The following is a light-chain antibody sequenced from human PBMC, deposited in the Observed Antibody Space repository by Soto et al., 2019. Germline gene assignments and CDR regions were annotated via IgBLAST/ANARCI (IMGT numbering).Light chain of an antibody. Sequence: VLTQSPATLSLSPGEGATLSCRASQSVPRSYLAWYQQKPGQAPRLLIYGTSSRATGIPDRFSGSGSGTDFTLTISRLEPEDFAVFYCQQYGSSITFGQGTRLEI. V-gene: IGKV3-20*01. CDR1: QSVPRSY. J-gene: IGKJ5*01. CDR2: GTS. CDR3: QQYGSSIT.